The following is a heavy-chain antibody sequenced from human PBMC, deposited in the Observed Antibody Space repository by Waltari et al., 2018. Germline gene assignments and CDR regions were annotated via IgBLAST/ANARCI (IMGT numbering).Heavy chain of an antibody. J-gene: IGHJ4*02. CDR3: ARDWSGSGRGINY. D-gene: IGHD3-3*01. Sequence: VESGGGLVQPGGSLRLSCAAPGLPFTTSWMSWVRQAPGKGLEWVANIKTDGSEKYYVDSVKGRFTISRDNAKNSLSLQMSTLRVEDTGRYYCARDWSGSGRGINYWGQGTLVTVSS. V-gene: IGHV3-7*01. CDR1: GLPFTTSW. CDR2: IKTDGSEK.